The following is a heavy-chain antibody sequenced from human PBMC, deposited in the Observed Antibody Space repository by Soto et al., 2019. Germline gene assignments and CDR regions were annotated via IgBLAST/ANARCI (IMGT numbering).Heavy chain of an antibody. J-gene: IGHJ5*02. Sequence: GGSLRLSCAGSGFTLTRSALSWVRQAPGKGLEWVSGISAGGGCTYYADSVKGRFTISRDNAKNSLYLQMNSLGVEDTAVYYCARGPYRNTYNWFDSWGQGTLVTVSS. CDR3: ARGPYRNTYNWFDS. CDR1: GFTLTRSA. CDR2: ISAGGGCT. D-gene: IGHD5-12*01. V-gene: IGHV3-23*01.